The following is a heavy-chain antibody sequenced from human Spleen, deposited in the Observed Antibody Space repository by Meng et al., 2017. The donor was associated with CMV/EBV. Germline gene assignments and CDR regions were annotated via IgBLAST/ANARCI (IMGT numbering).Heavy chain of an antibody. CDR2: VRYDGSDK. Sequence: GEFLKISCAASGLTFSYYGLHWVRPAPGKGLEWVAFVRYDGSDKQYPDSVKGRITISRDNSKNTLYQQMNSLRAEDTALYYCARAYGSVIVPADYWGQGTLVTVSS. J-gene: IGHJ4*02. D-gene: IGHD2-2*01. V-gene: IGHV3-30*02. CDR1: GLTFSYYG. CDR3: ARAYGSVIVPADY.